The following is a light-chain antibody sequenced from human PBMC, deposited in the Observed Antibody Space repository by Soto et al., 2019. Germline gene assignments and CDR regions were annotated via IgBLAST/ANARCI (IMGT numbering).Light chain of an antibody. V-gene: IGLV3-1*01. CDR1: ILGDKH. Sequence: SYELTQPPSVSVSPGQTASITCTGDILGDKHTCWYQQRPGQSPAVVIYQDNKRPSGIPERFSGSHSGDTATLTISGTQAMDEADYYCQAWDSSTVVFGGGTKLTVL. J-gene: IGLJ3*02. CDR2: QDN. CDR3: QAWDSSTVV.